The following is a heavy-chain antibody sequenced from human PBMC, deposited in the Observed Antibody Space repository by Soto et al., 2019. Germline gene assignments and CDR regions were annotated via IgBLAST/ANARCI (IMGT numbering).Heavy chain of an antibody. V-gene: IGHV3-23*01. CDR1: GFTFSSYA. CDR2: SSGSGGST. D-gene: IGHD4-4*01. Sequence: EVQLLESGGGLVQPGGSLRLSCAASGFTFSSYAMSWVRQAPGKGLAWVSASSGSGGSTYYADSVKGRFTISSDNSKNTLYLQMNSLRAEDAAVYYCAKEGYSNYDFDYWGQGTLVTVSS. J-gene: IGHJ4*02. CDR3: AKEGYSNYDFDY.